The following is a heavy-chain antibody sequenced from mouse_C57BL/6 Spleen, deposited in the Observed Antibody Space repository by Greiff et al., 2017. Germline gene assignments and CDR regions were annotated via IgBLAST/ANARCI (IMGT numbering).Heavy chain of an antibody. D-gene: IGHD4-1*01. CDR1: GYTFTSYW. CDR2: INPSNGGT. Sequence: QVQLKQPGTELVKPGASVKLSCKASGYTFTSYWMHWVKQRPGQGLEWIGNINPSNGGTNYNEKFKSKATLTVDKSSSTAYMQLSSLTSEDSAVYYGARSGTGTERVYYFDYWGQGTTLTVSS. V-gene: IGHV1-53*01. J-gene: IGHJ2*01. CDR3: ARSGTGTERVYYFDY.